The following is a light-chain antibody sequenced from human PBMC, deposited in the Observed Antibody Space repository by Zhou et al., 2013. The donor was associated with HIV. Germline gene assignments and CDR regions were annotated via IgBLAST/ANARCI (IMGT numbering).Light chain of an antibody. J-gene: IGKJ1*01. CDR3: QHYGSSRT. V-gene: IGKV3-20*01. CDR2: GAS. Sequence: EIVLTQSPGTLSLSPGERATLSCRASQSVSSSYLAWYQQKPGQAPRLLIYGASSRATGIPDRFSGSGSGTDFTLTISRLEPEDFAVYYCQHYGSSRTFGQGTEGG. CDR1: QSVSSSY.